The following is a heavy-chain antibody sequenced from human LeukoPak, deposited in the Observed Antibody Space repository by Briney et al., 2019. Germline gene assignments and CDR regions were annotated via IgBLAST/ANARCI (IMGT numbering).Heavy chain of an antibody. CDR1: GFTLSGYW. J-gene: IGHJ4*02. Sequence: GGSLRLSCAAFGFTLSGYWIHWVRQAPGKGLEWVAVIWYDGSNKYYADSVEGRFTISRYNSKNTLYLQMNSLRAEDTAVYYCARAYSSGTKRGHFDYWGQGTLVTVSS. CDR2: IWYDGSNK. CDR3: ARAYSSGTKRGHFDY. D-gene: IGHD1-26*01. V-gene: IGHV3-33*08.